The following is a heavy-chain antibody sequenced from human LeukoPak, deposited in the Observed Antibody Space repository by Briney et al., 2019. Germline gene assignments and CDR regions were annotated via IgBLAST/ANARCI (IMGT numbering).Heavy chain of an antibody. CDR3: ARARGGGSWMWSY. J-gene: IGHJ4*02. CDR1: GGTFSSYA. CDR2: IIPIFGTA. D-gene: IGHD2-15*01. V-gene: IGHV1-69*13. Sequence: SVKVSCKASGGTFSSYAISWVRQAPGQGLEWMGGIIPIFGTANYAQKFRGRVTITADESTSTAYMELSSLRSEDTAVYYCARARGGGSWMWSYWGQGTLVTVSS.